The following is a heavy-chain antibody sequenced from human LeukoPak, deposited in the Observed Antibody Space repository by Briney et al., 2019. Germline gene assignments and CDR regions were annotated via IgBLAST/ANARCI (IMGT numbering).Heavy chain of an antibody. V-gene: IGHV4-59*08. CDR2: IYYSGST. Sequence: PSETLSLTCTVSGGSISSYYWSWIRQPPGKGLGWIGYIYYSGSTNYNPSLKSRVTISVDTSKNQFSLKLSSVTAADTAVYYCARHKESGAVARYWGQGTLVTVSS. J-gene: IGHJ4*02. CDR1: GGSISSYY. D-gene: IGHD6-19*01. CDR3: ARHKESGAVARY.